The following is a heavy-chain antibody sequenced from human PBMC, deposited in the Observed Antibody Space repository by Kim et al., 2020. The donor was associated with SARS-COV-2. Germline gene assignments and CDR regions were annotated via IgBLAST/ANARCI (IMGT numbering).Heavy chain of an antibody. Sequence: SETLSLTCTVSGGSISSSSYYWGWIRQPPGKGLEWIGSIYYSGSTYYNPSLKSRVTISVDTSKNQFSLKLSSVTTADTAVYYCASSLSSSWDLGWFDPWGQGTLVTVSS. CDR1: GGSISSSSYY. D-gene: IGHD6-13*01. V-gene: IGHV4-39*01. CDR2: IYYSGST. CDR3: ASSLSSSWDLGWFDP. J-gene: IGHJ5*02.